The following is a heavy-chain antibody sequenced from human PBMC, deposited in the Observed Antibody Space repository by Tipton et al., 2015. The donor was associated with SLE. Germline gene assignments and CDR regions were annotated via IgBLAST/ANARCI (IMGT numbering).Heavy chain of an antibody. CDR3: VRQAGGY. CDR2: INHSGST. D-gene: IGHD4-23*01. CDR1: GGSISSSSSYY. V-gene: IGHV4-34*01. J-gene: IGHJ4*02. Sequence: TLSLTCAVYGGSISSSSSYYWAWIRQPPGKEMEWIGEINHSGSTNYNPSLKSRVIISVDTSKNQFSLKLSSVTAADTAVYYCVRQAGGYWGQGSLVXVSS.